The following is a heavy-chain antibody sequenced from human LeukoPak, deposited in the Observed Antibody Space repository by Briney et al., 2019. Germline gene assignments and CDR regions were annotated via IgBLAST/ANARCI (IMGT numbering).Heavy chain of an antibody. CDR2: ISAYNGNT. J-gene: IGHJ5*02. V-gene: IGHV1-18*01. D-gene: IGHD2-8*01. Sequence: GAPVKVSCKASGYTFTSYGISWVRQAPGQGLERMGWISAYNGNTNYAQKLQGRVTMTTDTSTSTAYMELRSLRSDDTAVYYCARDYCTNGVCYWFDPWGQGTLVTVSS. CDR3: ARDYCTNGVCYWFDP. CDR1: GYTFTSYG.